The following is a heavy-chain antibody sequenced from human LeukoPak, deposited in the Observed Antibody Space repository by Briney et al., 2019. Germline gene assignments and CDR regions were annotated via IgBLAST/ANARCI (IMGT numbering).Heavy chain of an antibody. CDR3: AKAHRDYYDSSGAYYFDY. CDR2: ISWNSGSI. Sequence: PGGSLRLSWAASGCTFDDYAMHWVRQAPGKGLEWVSGISWNSGSIGYADSVKGRFTISRDNAKNSLYLQMNSLRAEDTALYYCAKAHRDYYDSSGAYYFDYWGQGTLVTVSS. V-gene: IGHV3-9*01. CDR1: GCTFDDYA. J-gene: IGHJ4*02. D-gene: IGHD3-22*01.